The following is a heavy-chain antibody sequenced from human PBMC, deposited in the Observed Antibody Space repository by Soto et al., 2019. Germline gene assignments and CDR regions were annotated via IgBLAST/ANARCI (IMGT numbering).Heavy chain of an antibody. D-gene: IGHD2-2*01. CDR3: ARDPRPGYCSSTSCRIGDAFDI. CDR1: GYTFTSYG. CDR2: ISAYNGNT. Sequence: SVKVSCKASGYTFTSYGISWVRQAPGQGLEWMGWISAYNGNTNYAQKLQGRVTMTTDTSTSTAYMELRSLRSDDTAVYYCARDPRPGYCSSTSCRIGDAFDIWGQGTMVTVSS. V-gene: IGHV1-18*01. J-gene: IGHJ3*02.